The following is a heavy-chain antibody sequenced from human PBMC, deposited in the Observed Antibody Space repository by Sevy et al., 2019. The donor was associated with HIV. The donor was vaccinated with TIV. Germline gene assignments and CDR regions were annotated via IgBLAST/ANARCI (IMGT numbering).Heavy chain of an antibody. Sequence: GGSLRLSCAASGFTFSDYYMSWIRQAPGKGLEWVSYISSSGSTIYYADSVKGRFTISRDNAKNSLYLQMNSLRAEDTAVYYCARAVTTARFGTVTRFDPWGQGTLVTVSS. CDR2: ISSSGSTI. CDR3: ARAVTTARFGTVTRFDP. V-gene: IGHV3-11*01. J-gene: IGHJ5*02. CDR1: GFTFSDYY. D-gene: IGHD4-17*01.